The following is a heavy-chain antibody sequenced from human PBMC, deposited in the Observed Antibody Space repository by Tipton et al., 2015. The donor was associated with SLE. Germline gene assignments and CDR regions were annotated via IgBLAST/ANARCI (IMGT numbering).Heavy chain of an antibody. CDR3: AKRSGPDGNSGEFDY. J-gene: IGHJ4*02. Sequence: SLRLSCVASGFTFGNYGMAWVRQAPGKGLEWVSAMSGSGHRTYHADSVKGRFTISRDNSKNTLSLQMSSLRADDTAIFYCAKRSGPDGNSGEFDYWGQGTVVTVSS. D-gene: IGHD4-23*01. CDR2: MSGSGHRT. V-gene: IGHV3-23*01. CDR1: GFTFGNYG.